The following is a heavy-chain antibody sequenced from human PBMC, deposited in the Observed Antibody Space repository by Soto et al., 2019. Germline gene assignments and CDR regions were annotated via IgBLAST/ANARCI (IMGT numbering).Heavy chain of an antibody. CDR3: ARAHDFWGGRQQPIDS. J-gene: IGHJ4*02. Sequence: QVQLQQWGAGLLKPSETLSLTCAVSGGSFRGFYWTWIRESPGKGLEWLGDINHVGITNYNPSPKSRVSIPVDTSKSQFSLKLSCVTAADTAVYYCARAHDFWGGRQQPIDSWGQGTLVTVSS. V-gene: IGHV4-34*01. CDR1: GGSFRGFY. D-gene: IGHD3-3*01. CDR2: INHVGIT.